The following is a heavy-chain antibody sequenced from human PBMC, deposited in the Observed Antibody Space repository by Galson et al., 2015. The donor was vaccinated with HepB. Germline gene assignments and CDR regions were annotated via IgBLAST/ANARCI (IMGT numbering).Heavy chain of an antibody. V-gene: IGHV3-66*01. CDR3: ARSTGWYILWYFDL. CDR1: GFTVSSNY. Sequence: SLRLSCAGSGFTVSSNYMSWVRQAPGKGLEWVSVIYSGGTTYYADSVKGRFTISRDNSKNTLYLQMNSLRAEDTAVYYCARSTGWYILWYFDLWGRGTLVTVSS. CDR2: IYSGGTT. D-gene: IGHD6-19*01. J-gene: IGHJ2*01.